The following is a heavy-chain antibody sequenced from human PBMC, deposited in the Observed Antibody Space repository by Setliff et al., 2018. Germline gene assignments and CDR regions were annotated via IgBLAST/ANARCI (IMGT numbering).Heavy chain of an antibody. V-gene: IGHV4-39*01. J-gene: IGHJ6*03. CDR2: IYYTGDP. CDR1: GGSLRDSAIF. D-gene: IGHD3-10*01. Sequence: SETLSLTCTVSGGSLRDSAIFWGWIRQPPGKGLEWIGSIYYTGDPYYNPSLKSRVTMSVDTSRNQLSLKLTSVTAADTAVYYCARHVGSRSRGYNYYYYYMDVWGKGTTVTVSS. CDR3: ARHVGSRSRGYNYYYYYMDV.